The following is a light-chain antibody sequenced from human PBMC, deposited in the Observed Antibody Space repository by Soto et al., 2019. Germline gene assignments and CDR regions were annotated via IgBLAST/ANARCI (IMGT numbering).Light chain of an antibody. J-gene: IGKJ3*01. CDR2: GAS. CDR1: QAISSH. CDR3: QQLNSSPLT. Sequence: DIQLTQSPSFLPASVGGRVTITCRASQAISSHLAWYQQKPGKAPNLLIYGASTLQSGVPSRFSGSGSGTQFTLTISSLQPEDFATYYSQQLNSSPLTFGPGTSVDIK. V-gene: IGKV1-9*01.